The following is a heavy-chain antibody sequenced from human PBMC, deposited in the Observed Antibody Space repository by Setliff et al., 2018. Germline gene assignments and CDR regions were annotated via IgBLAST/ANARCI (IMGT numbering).Heavy chain of an antibody. CDR3: VNSYRGYDDYPDY. CDR1: GFTFSTHS. Sequence: PGESLKISCAASGFTFSTHSMSWVRQAPGKGLEWVANIKEDGSETYYGGSVKGRFTISRDNAKNSLYLQMNSLRVEDTAVYYCVNSYRGYDDYPDYWGQGTLVTVSS. D-gene: IGHD3-16*02. J-gene: IGHJ4*02. CDR2: IKEDGSET. V-gene: IGHV3-7*03.